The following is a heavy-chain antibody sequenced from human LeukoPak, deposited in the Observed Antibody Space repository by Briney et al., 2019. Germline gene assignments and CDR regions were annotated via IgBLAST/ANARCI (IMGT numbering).Heavy chain of an antibody. CDR3: SKGGSSTGRLDFQY. J-gene: IGHJ4*02. CDR2: ISGSGGST. V-gene: IGHV3-23*01. CDR1: GFTFSSYA. D-gene: IGHD6-6*01. Sequence: GGSLRLSCAASGFTFSSYAMSWVRQAPGKGLEWVSAISGSGGSTYYADSVKGRVTISRDNSKNTLYLQMNNLGAEDTAMYYCSKGGSSTGRLDFQYWGQGTLVTVSS.